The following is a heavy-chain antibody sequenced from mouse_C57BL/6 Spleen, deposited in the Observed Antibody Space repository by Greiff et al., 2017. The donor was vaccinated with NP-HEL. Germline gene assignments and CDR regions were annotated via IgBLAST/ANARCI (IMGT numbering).Heavy chain of an antibody. D-gene: IGHD2-5*01. CDR1: GYTFTSYW. J-gene: IGHJ1*03. CDR3: ARNSNYSYWYFDV. V-gene: IGHV1-55*01. CDR2: IYPGSGST. Sequence: VKLVESGAELVKPGASVKMSCKASGYTFTSYWITWVKQRPGQGLEWIGDIYPGSGSTNYNEKFKSKATLTVDTSSSTAYMQLSSLTSEDSAVYYCARNSNYSYWYFDVWGTGTTVTVSS.